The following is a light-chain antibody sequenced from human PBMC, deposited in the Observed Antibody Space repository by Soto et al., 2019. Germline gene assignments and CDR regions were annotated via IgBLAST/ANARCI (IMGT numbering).Light chain of an antibody. J-gene: IGKJ2*01. CDR1: RSVSSN. CDR2: GAS. V-gene: IGKV3-15*01. Sequence: EIVMTQSPATLSVSPGERATLSCRASRSVSSNLAWYQQKPGQAPRLLIYGASTRATGIPARFSGSGSGTEFTLTISSLQSEDFAVYSCQQYNNWPHTFGQGTKLEIK. CDR3: QQYNNWPHT.